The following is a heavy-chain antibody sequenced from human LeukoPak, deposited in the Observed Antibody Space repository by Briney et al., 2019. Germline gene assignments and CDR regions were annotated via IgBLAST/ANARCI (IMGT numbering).Heavy chain of an antibody. CDR3: ASYMITFGGVIVKPDDY. Sequence: GALRLSCAASGFTFSSYAMSWVRQAPGKGLEWVSAISGSGGSTYYADSVKGRFTISRDNSKNTPYLQMNSLRAEDTAVYYCASYMITFGGVIVKPDDYWGQGTLVTVSS. V-gene: IGHV3-23*01. CDR2: ISGSGGST. D-gene: IGHD3-16*02. J-gene: IGHJ4*02. CDR1: GFTFSSYA.